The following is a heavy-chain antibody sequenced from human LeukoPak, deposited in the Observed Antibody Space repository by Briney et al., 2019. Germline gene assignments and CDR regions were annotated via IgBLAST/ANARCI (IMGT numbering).Heavy chain of an antibody. CDR3: ARSPDCSGGSCYLTDGNWFDP. CDR1: GGSISSYY. Sequence: SETLSLTCTVAGGSISSYYWSWIRQPAGKGLEWIGSIYHSGSTYYNPSLKSRVPISVDTSKNQFSLKLSSVTAADTAVYYCARSPDCSGGSCYLTDGNWFDPWGQGTLVTVSS. J-gene: IGHJ5*02. V-gene: IGHV4-4*07. D-gene: IGHD2-15*01. CDR2: IYHSGST.